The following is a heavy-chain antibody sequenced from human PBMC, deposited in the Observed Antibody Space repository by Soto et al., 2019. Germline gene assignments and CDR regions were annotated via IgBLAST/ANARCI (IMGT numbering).Heavy chain of an antibody. CDR3: ARVGGGAYNS. CDR1: GGTFSTYA. CDR2: ILPILGLP. J-gene: IGHJ4*02. D-gene: IGHD3-10*01. V-gene: IGHV1-69*01. Sequence: QVQLVQSGAELKKPGSSVKVSCKASGGTFSTYAINWVRQAPGQGLEWMGGILPILGLPNYAQKFKGRVTIAADDSTSTAYMELTSLRSEDTAIYYCARVGGGAYNSWGQGTLVTVSS.